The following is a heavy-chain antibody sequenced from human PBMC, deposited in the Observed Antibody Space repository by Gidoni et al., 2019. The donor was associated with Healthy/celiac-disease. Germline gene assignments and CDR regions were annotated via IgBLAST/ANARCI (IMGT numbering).Heavy chain of an antibody. CDR1: GGTFSSYA. CDR3: ALGYSYDYWYFDL. J-gene: IGHJ2*01. D-gene: IGHD5-18*01. V-gene: IGHV1-69*01. CDR2: IVPIIGTA. Sequence: QGQLVQSGAEVKKPGSSGNVSCKASGGTFSSYAISWVRQAPGQGLEWMGGIVPIIGTATYAQKFQGRVTITADESTRTAYMVLGSLRSEDTAVYYCALGYSYDYWYFDLWGRGTLVTVSS.